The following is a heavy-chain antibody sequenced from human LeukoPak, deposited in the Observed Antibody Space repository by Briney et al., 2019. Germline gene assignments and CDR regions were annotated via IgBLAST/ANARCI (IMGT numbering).Heavy chain of an antibody. J-gene: IGHJ4*02. CDR1: GGTFTSYD. Sequence: ASVKVSCKASGGTFTSYDINWVRQATGQGLEWMGWMNPNSGNTGYAQKLQGRVTMTTDTSTSTAYMELRSLRSDDTAVYYCARVIAGPAGDGFDYWGQGTLVTVSS. V-gene: IGHV1-8*02. CDR3: ARVIAGPAGDGFDY. D-gene: IGHD3-16*01. CDR2: MNPNSGNT.